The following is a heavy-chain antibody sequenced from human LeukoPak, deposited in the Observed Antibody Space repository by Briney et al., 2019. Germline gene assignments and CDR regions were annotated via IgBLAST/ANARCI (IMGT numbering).Heavy chain of an antibody. CDR2: FDPEDGET. Sequence: ASVKVSCKVSGYTLTELSMHWVRQVPGKGLEWMGGFDPEDGETIYAQKFQGRVTMTEDTSTDTAYMGLSSLRSEDTAVYYCATAGPAITMAPYYFDYWGQGTLVTVSP. CDR1: GYTLTELS. CDR3: ATAGPAITMAPYYFDY. V-gene: IGHV1-24*01. D-gene: IGHD1-14*01. J-gene: IGHJ4*02.